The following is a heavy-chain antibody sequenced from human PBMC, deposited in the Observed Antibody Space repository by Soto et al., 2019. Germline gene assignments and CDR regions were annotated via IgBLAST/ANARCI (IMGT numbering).Heavy chain of an antibody. J-gene: IGHJ4*02. CDR1: GGTFSSYA. CDR3: ARDPIKSGYSYGYCDY. V-gene: IGHV1-69*05. Sequence: QVQLVQSGAEVKKPGSSVKVSCKASGGTFSSYAISWVRQAPGQGLEWMGGIIPIFGTANYAQKFQGRVTITXXEXTXXAYMELSSLRSEDTAVYYCARDPIKSGYSYGYCDYWGQGTLVTVSS. D-gene: IGHD5-18*01. CDR2: IIPIFGTA.